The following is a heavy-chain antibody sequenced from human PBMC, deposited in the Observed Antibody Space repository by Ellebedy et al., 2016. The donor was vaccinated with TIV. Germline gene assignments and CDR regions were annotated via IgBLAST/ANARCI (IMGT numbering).Heavy chain of an antibody. J-gene: IGHJ3*01. Sequence: MPSETLSLTCTVSGGSISPYYWSWIRQPPGKGLEWIGYISYSGSTNYNPSLKSRVAISVDTSNNQFSLRLNSVTAADPAVYFCARVVWQQPVSYAFDVWGQGTMVTVSS. V-gene: IGHV4-59*01. CDR2: ISYSGST. CDR1: GGSISPYY. CDR3: ARVVWQQPVSYAFDV. D-gene: IGHD6-13*01.